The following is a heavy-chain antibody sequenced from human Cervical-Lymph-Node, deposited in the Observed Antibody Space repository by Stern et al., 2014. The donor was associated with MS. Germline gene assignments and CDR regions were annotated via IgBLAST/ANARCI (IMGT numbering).Heavy chain of an antibody. CDR3: AHRLRWAGSYLGPFDY. V-gene: IGHV2-5*02. J-gene: IGHJ4*02. Sequence: QVTLKESGPTLVKPTQTLTLTCTFSGLSVSSIGVGVGWIRQPPGKAPEWLALTYWDDDKYYSPSLRSRLTITRDTSKNQVVLTMTNMDPVDTATYYCAHRLRWAGSYLGPFDYWGQGTLVTVSS. CDR2: TYWDDDK. D-gene: IGHD1-26*01. CDR1: GLSVSSIGVG.